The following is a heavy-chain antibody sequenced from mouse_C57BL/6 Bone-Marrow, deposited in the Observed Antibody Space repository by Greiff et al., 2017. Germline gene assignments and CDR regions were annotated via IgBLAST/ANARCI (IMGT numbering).Heavy chain of an antibody. J-gene: IGHJ1*03. Sequence: VQLQQSGAELVRPGASVKLSCTASGFNIKDDYMHWVKQRPEQGLEWIGWIDPENGDTEYASKFQGKATLTVDKSSSTAYMELRSLTSEDTAVYYCARRYDYDDWYFDVWGTGTTVTVSS. D-gene: IGHD2-4*01. V-gene: IGHV14-4*01. CDR1: GFNIKDDY. CDR2: IDPENGDT. CDR3: ARRYDYDDWYFDV.